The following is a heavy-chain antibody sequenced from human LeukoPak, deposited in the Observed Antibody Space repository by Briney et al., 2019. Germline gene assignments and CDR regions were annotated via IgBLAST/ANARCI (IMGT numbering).Heavy chain of an antibody. Sequence: GGSLRLSCAASGFTVSSYWMHWVRQAPGKGLEWVSYISSSSSTISYADSVRGRSTISRDNARNSLYLQMNSLRDEDTAVYHCARDPKLIVGPTNWYFDLWGRGTLVTVSS. CDR1: GFTVSSYW. J-gene: IGHJ2*01. D-gene: IGHD1-26*01. CDR3: ARDPKLIVGPTNWYFDL. V-gene: IGHV3-48*02. CDR2: ISSSSSTI.